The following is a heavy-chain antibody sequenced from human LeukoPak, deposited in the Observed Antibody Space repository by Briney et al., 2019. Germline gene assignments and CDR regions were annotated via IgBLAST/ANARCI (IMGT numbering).Heavy chain of an antibody. CDR3: ARDADYYYDTGLDY. CDR1: GFTFSSYS. D-gene: IGHD3-22*01. V-gene: IGHV3-21*01. CDR2: ISSSSSYI. Sequence: GGSLRLPCAASGFTFSSYSMNWVRQAPGKGLEWVSSISSSSSYIYYADSVKGRFTISRDNAKNSLYLQMNSLRAEDTAVYYCARDADYYYDTGLDYWGQGTLVTVSS. J-gene: IGHJ4*02.